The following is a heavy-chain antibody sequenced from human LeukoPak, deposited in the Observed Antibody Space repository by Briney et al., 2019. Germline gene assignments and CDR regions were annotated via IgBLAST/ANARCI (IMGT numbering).Heavy chain of an antibody. V-gene: IGHV4-59*01. CDR2: IYYSGST. Sequence: SETLSLTCTVSGVSISSYYWSWIRQPPGKGLEWIGYIYYSGSTNYNPSLKSRVTISVDTSKNQFSLKLSSVTAADTAVYYCARGGLLFDYWGQGTLVTVSS. D-gene: IGHD2/OR15-2a*01. J-gene: IGHJ4*02. CDR3: ARGGLLFDY. CDR1: GVSISSYY.